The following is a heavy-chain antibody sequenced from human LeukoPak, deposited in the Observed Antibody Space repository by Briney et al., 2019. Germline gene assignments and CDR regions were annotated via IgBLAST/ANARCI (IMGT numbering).Heavy chain of an antibody. J-gene: IGHJ4*02. Sequence: PGGSLRLSCAASGFTFSSYAMSWVRQAPGKGLEWVATISYDGSIKYYADSVKGRFTISRDNSKNTLYLQMNSLGAEDTALYYCAKEALYCSGTNCYVTFDYWGQGTLVTVSS. CDR2: ISYDGSIK. D-gene: IGHD2-2*01. CDR3: AKEALYCSGTNCYVTFDY. CDR1: GFTFSSYA. V-gene: IGHV3-30*18.